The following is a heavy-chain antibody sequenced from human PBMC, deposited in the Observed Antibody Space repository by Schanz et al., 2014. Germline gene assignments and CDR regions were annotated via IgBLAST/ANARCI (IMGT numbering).Heavy chain of an antibody. CDR3: AKDTGYCHGGACYCFDY. J-gene: IGHJ4*02. V-gene: IGHV3-30*18. D-gene: IGHD2-8*02. CDR2: IGYDGSEK. Sequence: QVQLVESGGGVVQPGRSLRLSCAASGITLSGYGLHWVRQAPGKGLEWVANIGYDGSEKYYVDSVKGRFTISRDNSQNTLYLQMDSLRPEDTAVYFCAKDTGYCHGGACYCFDYWGQGSLVTVSS. CDR1: GITLSGYG.